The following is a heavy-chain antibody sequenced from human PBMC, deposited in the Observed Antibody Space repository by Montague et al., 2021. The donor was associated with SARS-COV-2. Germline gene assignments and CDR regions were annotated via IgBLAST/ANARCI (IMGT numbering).Heavy chain of an antibody. CDR2: IYTSGST. D-gene: IGHD3-9*01. CDR3: ARESLHLTGYYNDYFDY. Sequence: TLSLTCTVSGGSISRGSYYWNWIRQPAGKGLEWIGRIYTSGSTNYNPSLKSRVTISVDTSKNQFSLKLSSVTAADTAVYYCARESLHLTGYYNDYFDYWGQGTLVTVSS. V-gene: IGHV4-61*02. J-gene: IGHJ4*02. CDR1: GGSISRGSYY.